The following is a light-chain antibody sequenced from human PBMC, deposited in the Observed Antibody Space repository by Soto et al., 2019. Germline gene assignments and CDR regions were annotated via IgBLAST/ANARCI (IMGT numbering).Light chain of an antibody. Sequence: VLTQPPSVSAAPGQRVTISCSGSSSNIGGNSVSWYQQLPGTAPKLLIYDDDKRPSGIPDRFSGSKSGTSATLGITGFQTGDEADYCGSWDSSLSAYVFGTGTKVTVL. CDR1: SSNIGGNS. CDR2: DDD. V-gene: IGLV1-51*01. J-gene: IGLJ1*01. CDR3: GSWDSSLSAYV.